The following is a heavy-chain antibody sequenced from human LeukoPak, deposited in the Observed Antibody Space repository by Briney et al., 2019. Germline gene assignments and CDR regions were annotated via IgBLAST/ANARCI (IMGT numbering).Heavy chain of an antibody. D-gene: IGHD2-15*01. V-gene: IGHV3-30*19. Sequence: PGASLRLSCAAPGFTFSSHGMHWVRQAPGKGLGWVTFISYDGSKIFYADSVQGRFTVSRDNSKNTLYLQMSSLRVEDTAVYFCARDSPGRVFDLWGQGTLVTVSS. CDR1: GFTFSSHG. CDR3: ARDSPGRVFDL. J-gene: IGHJ5*02. CDR2: ISYDGSKI.